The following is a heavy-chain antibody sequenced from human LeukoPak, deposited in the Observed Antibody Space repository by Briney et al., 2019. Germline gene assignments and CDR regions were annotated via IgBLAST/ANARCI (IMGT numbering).Heavy chain of an antibody. CDR2: ISAYNGNT. D-gene: IGHD3-10*01. CDR1: GYTFTSYG. CDR3: ARALDLHYYGSGSHWFDP. Sequence: ASVKVSCKASGYTFTSYGISWVRQAPGQGLEWMGWISAYNGNTDNAQKLQGRVTMTTDTSTSTAYMELRSLRSDDTAVYYCARALDLHYYGSGSHWFDPWGQGTLVTVSS. V-gene: IGHV1-18*04. J-gene: IGHJ5*02.